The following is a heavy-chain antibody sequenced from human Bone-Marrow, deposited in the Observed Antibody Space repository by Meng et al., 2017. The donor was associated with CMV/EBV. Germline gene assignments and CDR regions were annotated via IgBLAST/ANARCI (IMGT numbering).Heavy chain of an antibody. D-gene: IGHD2-2*01. Sequence: GESLKIPCAASGFTFSSYTMHWVRQAPGKGLEWVAVISYDGSSKFYAGSVKGRSTISRDNSKNTLYLQVNSLRAEDTAVYYCARGQISYHLVYYFDHWGHGTLVTVSS. V-gene: IGHV3-30-3*01. CDR3: ARGQISYHLVYYFDH. CDR1: GFTFSSYT. CDR2: ISYDGSSK. J-gene: IGHJ4*01.